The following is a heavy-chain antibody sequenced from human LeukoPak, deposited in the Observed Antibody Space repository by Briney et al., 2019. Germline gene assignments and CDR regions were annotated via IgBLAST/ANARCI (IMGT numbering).Heavy chain of an antibody. CDR2: IYYSGST. CDR3: ARVGRSGSKDAFDI. CDR1: GGSISSGGYY. D-gene: IGHD1-26*01. Sequence: SETLSLTCTVSGGSISSGGYYWSWIRQHPGKGLEWIGYIYYSGSTYYNPSLKSRVTISVDTSKNQFSLKLSSVTAADTAVYYCARVGRSGSKDAFDIWGQGTMVTVSS. J-gene: IGHJ3*02. V-gene: IGHV4-31*03.